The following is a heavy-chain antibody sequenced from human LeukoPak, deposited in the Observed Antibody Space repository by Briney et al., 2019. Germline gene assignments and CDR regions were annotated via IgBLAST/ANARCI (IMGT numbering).Heavy chain of an antibody. CDR1: GFTFSSYS. J-gene: IGHJ5*02. CDR3: ARDGFAGYYDSSGYSASTFS. CDR2: ISSSSSYI. Sequence: GGSLRLSCAASGFTFSSYSMKWVRQAPGKGVEWVSSISSSSSYIYYADSVTGRFTISRDNAKNSLYLQMNSLRAEDTAVYYCARDGFAGYYDSSGYSASTFSWGQGTLVTVSS. V-gene: IGHV3-21*01. D-gene: IGHD3-22*01.